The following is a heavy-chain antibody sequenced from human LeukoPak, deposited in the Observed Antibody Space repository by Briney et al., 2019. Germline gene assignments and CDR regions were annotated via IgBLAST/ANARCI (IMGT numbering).Heavy chain of an antibody. CDR2: IRGTGGTT. V-gene: IGHV3-23*01. Sequence: GGSLRLSCAASGFTFSDYALIWVGQAPGKGLEGMSAIRGTGGTTYYADSVKGRCTISRDNYRNTVYVQMNSLRAEDTALYFCGKDPNGDYVGAFDFWGPGTMVTVSS. CDR3: GKDPNGDYVGAFDF. J-gene: IGHJ3*01. CDR1: GFTFSDYA. D-gene: IGHD4-17*01.